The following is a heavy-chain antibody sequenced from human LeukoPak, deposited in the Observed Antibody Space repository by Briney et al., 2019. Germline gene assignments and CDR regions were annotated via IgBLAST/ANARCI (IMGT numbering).Heavy chain of an antibody. CDR2: IHPNGHDT. J-gene: IGHJ4*02. Sequence: ASVKVSCKASGYTFSDHHILWVRQAPGQGLEWMGWIHPNGHDTKYAQKFQGRMTMTTDTSITTAYMELNRVTSDDTAVYYCSGHYGPGPVWGEGTLITASS. V-gene: IGHV1-2*02. D-gene: IGHD3-10*01. CDR1: GYTFSDHH. CDR3: SGHYGPGPV.